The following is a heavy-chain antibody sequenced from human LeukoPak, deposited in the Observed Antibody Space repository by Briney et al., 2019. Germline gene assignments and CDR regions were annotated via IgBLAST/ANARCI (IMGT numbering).Heavy chain of an antibody. Sequence: SETLSLTCAVYGGSFSGYYWSWIRQPPGKGLEWIGEINHSGSTNYNPSLKSRVTISVDTSKNQFSLKLSSVTAADTAVYYCAKNGVPYNSSRYFFDSWGQGTLVTVSS. J-gene: IGHJ4*02. CDR3: AKNGVPYNSSRYFFDS. D-gene: IGHD6-13*01. V-gene: IGHV4-34*01. CDR2: INHSGST. CDR1: GGSFSGYY.